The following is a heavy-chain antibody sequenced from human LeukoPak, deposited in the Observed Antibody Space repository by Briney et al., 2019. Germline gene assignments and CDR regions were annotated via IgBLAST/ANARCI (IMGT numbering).Heavy chain of an antibody. CDR1: GFTFSSYG. Sequence: GGSLRLSCAASGFTFSSYGMHWVRQAPGKGLEWVAVISYDGSNKYYADSVKGRFTISRGNSKNTLYLRMNSLRAEDTAVYYCAKDQGYDSSGAYYWGQGTLVTVSS. V-gene: IGHV3-30*18. CDR3: AKDQGYDSSGAYY. J-gene: IGHJ4*02. CDR2: ISYDGSNK. D-gene: IGHD3-22*01.